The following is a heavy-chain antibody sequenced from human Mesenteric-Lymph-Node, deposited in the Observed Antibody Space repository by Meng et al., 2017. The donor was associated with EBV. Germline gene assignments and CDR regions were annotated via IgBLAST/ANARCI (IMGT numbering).Heavy chain of an antibody. D-gene: IGHD3-16*01. Sequence: QVQLVQSGPAGKKPXSSVKVSCKASGGIFNNYGISWVRRAPGQGFELMGEIIPKFGISNYADTFQGRVTITADTSTSTAYMELSSLRSEDSGVYYCVRDLWKRFGDDVWGQGTLVTVSS. J-gene: IGHJ4*02. CDR1: GGIFNNYG. CDR3: VRDLWKRFGDDV. V-gene: IGHV1-69*17. CDR2: IIPKFGIS.